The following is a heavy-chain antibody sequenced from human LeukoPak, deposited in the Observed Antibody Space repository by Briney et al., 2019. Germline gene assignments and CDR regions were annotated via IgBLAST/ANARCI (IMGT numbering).Heavy chain of an antibody. CDR3: ARLPGFLEWAFDY. CDR1: GYSFTTYW. D-gene: IGHD3-3*01. V-gene: IGHV5-51*01. Sequence: GESLKISCKGSGYSFTTYWIGWVRQMPGKGLEWMGIIYPGDSDTRYSPSFQGQVTISADKSISSAYLQWISLKASDTAMCYCARLPGFLEWAFDYWGQGTLVTVSS. CDR2: IYPGDSDT. J-gene: IGHJ4*02.